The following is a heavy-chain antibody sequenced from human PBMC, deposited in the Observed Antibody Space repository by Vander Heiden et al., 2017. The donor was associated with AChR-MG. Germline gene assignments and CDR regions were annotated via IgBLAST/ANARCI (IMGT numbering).Heavy chain of an antibody. V-gene: IGHV3-53*01. CDR1: GFTINRNY. J-gene: IGHJ6*02. CDR2: TWSSGDT. D-gene: IGHD5-18*01. CDR3: ARDVTGMDV. Sequence: EVQLVESGGGLIQHGGSLRLSCAASGFTINRNYMSWVRQAPGRGLEWVSLTWSSGDTFYADSVKGRFTIYRDNGKNTLYLQMNSLTAEDTAVYYCARDVTGMDVWGQGTTVIVSS.